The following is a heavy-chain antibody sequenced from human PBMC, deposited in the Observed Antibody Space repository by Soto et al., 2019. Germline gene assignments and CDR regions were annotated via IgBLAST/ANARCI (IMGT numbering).Heavy chain of an antibody. CDR3: VRGPDYEGYFDY. CDR1: GTTLSNFA. V-gene: IGHV1-69*12. CDR2: IILPFGTP. J-gene: IGHJ4*02. D-gene: IGHD3-22*01. Sequence: QVRLVQSGAEVKKTGSSVKVSCEASGTTLSNFAIGWVRQAPGQGLEWMGGIILPFGTPNYAQKFQDRVTISADESMTTAYMELRRLRSGDTAVYYCVRGPDYEGYFDYWGQGTLVTVAS.